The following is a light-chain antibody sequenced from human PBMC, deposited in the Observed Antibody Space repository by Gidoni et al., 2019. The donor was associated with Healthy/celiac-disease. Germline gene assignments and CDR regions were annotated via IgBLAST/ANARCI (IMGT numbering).Light chain of an antibody. Sequence: DIQMTQSPYTLSPAVEDRVTITCRASQSISSWLAWYQQKPGKAPKLLIYKASSLDSGVPSRFSGSGSGTEFTLTISSLQPDDFATYYCQQYNSYSGYTFGQGTKLEIK. CDR3: QQYNSYSGYT. V-gene: IGKV1-5*03. CDR2: KAS. J-gene: IGKJ2*01. CDR1: QSISSW.